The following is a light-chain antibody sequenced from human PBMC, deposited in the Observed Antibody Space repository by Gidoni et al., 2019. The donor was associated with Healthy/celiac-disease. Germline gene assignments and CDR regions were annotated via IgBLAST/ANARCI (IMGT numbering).Light chain of an antibody. Sequence: QSVLTQPPSASGTPGQRVTISCSVSSSNIGSNPVNWYQQHPGTAPKLLIYSNNQRPSGVPDRFSGSKSGTSASLAISGLQSEDEADYYCAAWDDSLNGVVFGGGTKLTVL. J-gene: IGLJ2*01. CDR3: AAWDDSLNGVV. CDR2: SNN. CDR1: SSNIGSNP. V-gene: IGLV1-44*01.